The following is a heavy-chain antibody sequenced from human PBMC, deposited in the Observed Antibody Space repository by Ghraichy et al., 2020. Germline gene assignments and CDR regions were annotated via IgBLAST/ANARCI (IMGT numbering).Heavy chain of an antibody. V-gene: IGHV4-39*01. Sequence: SETLSLTCTVSGGSISSSSYYWGWIRQPPGKGLEWIGSIYYSGSTYYNPSLKSRVTISVDTSKNQFSLKLSSVTAADTAVYYCATPDNGWYDDSKYYFDYWGQGTLVTVSS. CDR1: GGSISSSSYY. J-gene: IGHJ4*02. CDR3: ATPDNGWYDDSKYYFDY. CDR2: IYYSGST. D-gene: IGHD6-19*01.